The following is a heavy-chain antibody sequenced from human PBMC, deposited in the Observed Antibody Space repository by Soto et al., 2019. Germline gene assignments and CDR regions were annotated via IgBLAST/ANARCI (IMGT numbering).Heavy chain of an antibody. D-gene: IGHD5-18*01. CDR2: ISSSGSTI. CDR1: GLTFSSYE. J-gene: IGHJ5*02. V-gene: IGHV3-48*03. Sequence: GSLRLSCAASGLTFSSYEMNWVRQAPGKGLEWVSYISSSGSTIYYADSVKGRFTIYRDNAKNSLYLQMNSRRAEDTAVYYCARLRRGYRSWGWFDPWGQGT. CDR3: ARLRRGYRSWGWFDP.